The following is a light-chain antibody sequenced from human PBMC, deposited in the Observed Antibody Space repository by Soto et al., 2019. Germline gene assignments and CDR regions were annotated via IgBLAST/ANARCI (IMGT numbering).Light chain of an antibody. CDR2: DAS. J-gene: IGKJ4*01. CDR3: QKYNSAPLT. Sequence: DIQLTQSPSTLSASVGDRVTITCRASQRMTSWLAWYQQKPGKAPKVLIYDASSLESGVPSRFSGSESGTEFTLTISSLQPDDIAAYYCQKYNSAPLTFGGGTKVDIK. CDR1: QRMTSW. V-gene: IGKV1-5*01.